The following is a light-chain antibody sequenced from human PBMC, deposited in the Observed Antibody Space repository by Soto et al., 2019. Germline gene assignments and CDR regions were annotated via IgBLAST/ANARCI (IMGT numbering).Light chain of an antibody. V-gene: IGKV2-28*01. CDR1: QSLLHSNGYNY. J-gene: IGKJ1*01. Sequence: SVVTQSPLSLPVPPGEPASISCRSTQSLLHSNGYNYLEWYLQEPGQSPQLLIYLGSNRATGIPDRFSGSGSGTHFTLTISRLEPEDLAVYYCQQYGSSPWTLGQGTKVDIK. CDR2: LGS. CDR3: QQYGSSPWT.